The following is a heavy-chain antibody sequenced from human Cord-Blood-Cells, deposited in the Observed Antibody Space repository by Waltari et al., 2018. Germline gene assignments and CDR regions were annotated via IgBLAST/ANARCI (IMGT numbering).Heavy chain of an antibody. D-gene: IGHD6-13*01. CDR1: GGPISSSSYY. V-gene: IGHV4-39*01. J-gene: IGHJ4*02. Sequence: QLQLQESGPGLVKPSETLSLTCTVSGGPISSSSYYWGWIRQPPGKGLEWIGSIYYSGSTYYNPSLKSRVTISVDTSKNQFSLKLSSVTAADTAVYYCATPFIAAAGTGPFDYWGQGTLVTVSS. CDR3: ATPFIAAAGTGPFDY. CDR2: IYYSGST.